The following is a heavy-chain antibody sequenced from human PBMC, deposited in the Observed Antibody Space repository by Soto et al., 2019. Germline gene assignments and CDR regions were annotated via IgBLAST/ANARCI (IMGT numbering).Heavy chain of an antibody. J-gene: IGHJ6*03. V-gene: IGHV4-31*02. D-gene: IGHD2-2*01. CDR1: SGSVTSGRFF. Sequence: QVQLRESGPGVVKPSQTLSLNCHVSSGSVTSGRFFWSWVRQQPGKGLEWIGHIYYSGNTHYNPSLVSRVAMSVDISQNQLSLTLTGVTPADSAVYYCARSLPGGTIFYMDVWGAGTPVTVSS. CDR3: ARSLPGGTIFYMDV. CDR2: IYYSGNT.